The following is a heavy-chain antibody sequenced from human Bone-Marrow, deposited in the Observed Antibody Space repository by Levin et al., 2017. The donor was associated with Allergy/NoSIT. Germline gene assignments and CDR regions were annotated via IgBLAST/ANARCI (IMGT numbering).Heavy chain of an antibody. J-gene: IGHJ4*02. CDR3: ARDRGRQQLAIDY. CDR2: IYDRGSS. CDR1: GDSISDYY. V-gene: IGHV4-59*01. Sequence: SETLSLTCIASGDSISDYYWSWIRQTPGKGLEWIGYIYDRGSSSYSPSLRSRVTMSVDRSKNQFSLKLSSVTAADTAVYFCARDRGRQQLAIDYWGQGIVVTVSS. D-gene: IGHD1-1*01.